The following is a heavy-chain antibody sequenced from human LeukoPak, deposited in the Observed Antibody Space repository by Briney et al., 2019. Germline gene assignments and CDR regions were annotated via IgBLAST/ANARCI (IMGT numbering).Heavy chain of an antibody. D-gene: IGHD2-15*01. Sequence: GGSLRLSCAASGFTFSNYWMHWVRRAPGKGLVWVSRINTDGSSTTYADSVKGRFTISRDNAKNTLFLQMNSLRAEDTAVYYCARAYCSGGSCYSGDAFDIWGQGTMVTVSS. CDR1: GFTFSNYW. V-gene: IGHV3-74*01. CDR2: INTDGSST. J-gene: IGHJ3*02. CDR3: ARAYCSGGSCYSGDAFDI.